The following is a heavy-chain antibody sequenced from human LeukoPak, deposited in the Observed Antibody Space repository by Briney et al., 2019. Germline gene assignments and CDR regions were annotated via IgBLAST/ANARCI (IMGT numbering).Heavy chain of an antibody. CDR3: ARQWELLVTSWFDP. V-gene: IGHV1-2*02. D-gene: IGHD1-26*01. Sequence: ASVKVSCKASGYTFTAYYMHWVRQAPGQGLEWMGWINPNSGGTNYAQKFQGRVTMIRDTSISTAYMELSRLRSDDTAVYYCARQWELLVTSWFDPWGQGTLVTVSS. CDR2: INPNSGGT. CDR1: GYTFTAYY. J-gene: IGHJ5*02.